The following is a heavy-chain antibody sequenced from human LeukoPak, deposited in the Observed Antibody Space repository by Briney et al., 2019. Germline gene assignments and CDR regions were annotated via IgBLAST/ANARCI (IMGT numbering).Heavy chain of an antibody. CDR1: GDSVSSTGYY. CDR3: ARAPRDTNSWYYFDY. D-gene: IGHD5-18*01. CDR2: IYYSGST. V-gene: IGHV4-39*07. J-gene: IGHJ4*02. Sequence: SETLSLTCTVSGDSVSSTGYYWGWIRQPPGKGLEWIGTIYYSGSTYYNPSLKSRVTISVDTSKNQFSLKLSSVTAADTAVYYCARAPRDTNSWYYFDYWGQGTLVSVSS.